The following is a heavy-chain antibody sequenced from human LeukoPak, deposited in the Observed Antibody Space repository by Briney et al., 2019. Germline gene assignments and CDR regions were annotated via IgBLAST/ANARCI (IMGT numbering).Heavy chain of an antibody. CDR1: GDSISSADYS. Sequence: PSETLSLTCTVSGDSISSADYSWSWIRQPPGKGLEWIGYIYYSGSTYYNPSLKSRVTISVDTSKNQFSLKLSSVTAADTAVYYCARAEYGGNSDYWGQGTLVTVSS. V-gene: IGHV4-30-4*01. D-gene: IGHD4-23*01. J-gene: IGHJ4*02. CDR2: IYYSGST. CDR3: ARAEYGGNSDY.